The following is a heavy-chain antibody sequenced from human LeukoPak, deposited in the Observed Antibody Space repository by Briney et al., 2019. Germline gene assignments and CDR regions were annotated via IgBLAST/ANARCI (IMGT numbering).Heavy chain of an antibody. D-gene: IGHD6-19*01. Sequence: SETLSLTCTVSGGSISSYYWSWIRQPPGKGREWIGYIYYSGSTNYNPSLKSRVTISVDTSKNQFSLKLSSVTAADTAVYYCARGYSSGWPPKDWGQGTLVTVSS. V-gene: IGHV4-59*01. CDR2: IYYSGST. CDR1: GGSISSYY. CDR3: ARGYSSGWPPKD. J-gene: IGHJ4*02.